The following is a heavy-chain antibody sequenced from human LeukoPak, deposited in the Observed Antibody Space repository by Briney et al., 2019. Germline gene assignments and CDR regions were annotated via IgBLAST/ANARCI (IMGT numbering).Heavy chain of an antibody. Sequence: GGSLRLSCAASGFXFSNAWMNWVRQAPGKGLEWVGRIRSKADGGTTDYAAPVKGRFTILRADSKNALYLQRNRLSIEDTALYFCTNQCFDLWGEGTLVCVSS. J-gene: IGHJ4*02. CDR3: TNQCFDL. CDR2: IRSKADGGTT. V-gene: IGHV3-15*01. CDR1: GFXFSNAW.